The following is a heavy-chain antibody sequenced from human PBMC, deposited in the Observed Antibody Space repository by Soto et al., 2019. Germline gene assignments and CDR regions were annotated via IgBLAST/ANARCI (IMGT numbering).Heavy chain of an antibody. D-gene: IGHD5-12*01. Sequence: SETLSLTCAVSGGSISSSNWWSWVRQPPGKGLEWIGEIYHSGSTNYNPSLKSRVTISVDKSKNQFSLKPSSVTAADTAVYYCARGGYDYAYYYYGMDVWGQGTTVTVS. CDR3: ARGGYDYAYYYYGMDV. V-gene: IGHV4-4*02. CDR2: IYHSGST. J-gene: IGHJ6*02. CDR1: GGSISSSNW.